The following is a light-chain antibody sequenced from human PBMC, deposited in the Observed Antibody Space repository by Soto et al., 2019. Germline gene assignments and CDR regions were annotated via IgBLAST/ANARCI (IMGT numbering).Light chain of an antibody. CDR2: GAS. Sequence: DIQLTQSPSFLSASVGDRVTITCRASQDSRSYLAWYQQKPGKAPKLLIYGASALQSGVPSRFSGSGSGTEFTLAISSLQPEDFATCYCQQFNSYPLTFGGGTKVEFK. V-gene: IGKV1-9*01. J-gene: IGKJ4*01. CDR3: QQFNSYPLT. CDR1: QDSRSY.